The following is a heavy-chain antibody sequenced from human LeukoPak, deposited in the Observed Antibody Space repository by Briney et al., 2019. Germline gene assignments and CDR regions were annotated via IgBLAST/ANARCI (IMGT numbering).Heavy chain of an antibody. CDR2: IYPNSGGI. J-gene: IGHJ5*02. V-gene: IGHV1-2*02. Sequence: GASVKVSCKASGYTFTCYYMHWVRQAPGQGLEWRGWIYPNSGGIYYAQKFRGRVTMTSDRYISTAYMELRRLRSDDTAVYYCARYASFGGFIVTWGQGTLVTVSS. CDR3: ARYASFGGFIVT. D-gene: IGHD3-16*02. CDR1: GYTFTCYY.